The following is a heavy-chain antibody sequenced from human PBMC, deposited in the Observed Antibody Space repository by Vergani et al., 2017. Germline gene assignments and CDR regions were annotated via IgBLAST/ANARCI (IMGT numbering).Heavy chain of an antibody. V-gene: IGHV4-34*01. CDR1: GGSFSGYY. Sequence: QVQLQQWGAGLLKPSETLSLTCAVYGGSFSGYYWSWIRQPPGKGLEWIGEINHSGSTNYNPSLKSRVTRSVDTSKNQFSLKLSSVTAADTAVYYCARGLIVVVPAAIRLEGRARTNWFDPWGQGTLVTVSS. CDR2: INHSGST. CDR3: ARGLIVVVPAAIRLEGRARTNWFDP. J-gene: IGHJ5*02. D-gene: IGHD2-2*01.